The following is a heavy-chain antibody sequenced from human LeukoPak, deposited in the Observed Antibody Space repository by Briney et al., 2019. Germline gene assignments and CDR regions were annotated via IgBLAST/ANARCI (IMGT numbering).Heavy chain of an antibody. V-gene: IGHV3-7*01. J-gene: IGHJ4*02. CDR2: IKEDGSRK. CDR3: ARMGRLDY. Sequence: GGSLRLSCAASSFTIRGYWMTWVRQAPGKGLEWVANIKEDGSRKYYEDSVKGRITISRDNAKNSQYMQIYDETVEDTAVYYCARMGRLDYWGQGTLVTVSS. CDR1: SFTIRGYW. D-gene: IGHD5-24*01.